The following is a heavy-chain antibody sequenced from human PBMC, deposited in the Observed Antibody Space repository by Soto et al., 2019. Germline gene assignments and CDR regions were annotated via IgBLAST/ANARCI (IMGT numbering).Heavy chain of an antibody. Sequence: ASETLSLTCSVSGGSIRTVGHYWTWIRHPPGKGLEWIGSIYHTGSTYYSKSLRSRLTMSVDTSKSQFSLRLSSVTAADTAVYYCARATGTLRSRNCDYWGQGSLVTVSS. J-gene: IGHJ4*02. CDR3: ARATGTLRSRNCDY. V-gene: IGHV4-31*03. D-gene: IGHD1-1*01. CDR1: GGSIRTVGHY. CDR2: IYHTGST.